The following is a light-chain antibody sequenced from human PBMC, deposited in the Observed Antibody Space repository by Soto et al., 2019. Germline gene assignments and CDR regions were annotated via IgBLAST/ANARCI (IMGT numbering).Light chain of an antibody. J-gene: IGKJ4*01. V-gene: IGKV3-15*01. CDR3: QQYNDWPQAIT. CDR2: GAS. CDR1: QSVSSS. Sequence: ETVMTQSPATLSVSPGETATLSCRASQSVSSSLAWYQQKPGQAPRLLISGASTRATGVPARFSGSGSGTEFTLTISSLQSEDFAVYYCQQYNDWPQAITFGGGTKVEIK.